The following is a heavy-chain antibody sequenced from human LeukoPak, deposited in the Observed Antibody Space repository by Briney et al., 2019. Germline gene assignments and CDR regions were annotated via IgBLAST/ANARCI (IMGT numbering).Heavy chain of an antibody. CDR2: ISGSGATT. D-gene: IGHD3-10*01. J-gene: IGHJ5*02. Sequence: GGSLRLSCAASGFTFSNYAMTWVRQAPGMGLDWVACISGSGATTNYAGSVKGRFIICRDNSQSPLYLEMNGLRAEDTDVYYCAKDAAGVRGPNWFDPWGQGTLVTVSS. CDR3: AKDAAGVRGPNWFDP. V-gene: IGHV3-23*01. CDR1: GFTFSNYA.